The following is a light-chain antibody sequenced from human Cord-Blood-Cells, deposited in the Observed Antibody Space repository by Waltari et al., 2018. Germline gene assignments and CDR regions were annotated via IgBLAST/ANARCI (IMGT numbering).Light chain of an antibody. CDR2: DFS. CDR3: SSYTSSSTLVV. CDR1: SSDVRGYKY. V-gene: IGLV2-14*01. J-gene: IGLJ2*01. Sequence: QSALTQPASVSGSPGQSITIPCTGTSSDVRGYKYVSLYQQHPVNAPKLMIDDFSNRPSGVSNRFSGSKSGNTASLTISGLQAEDEADYYCSSYTSSSTLVVFGGGTKLTVL.